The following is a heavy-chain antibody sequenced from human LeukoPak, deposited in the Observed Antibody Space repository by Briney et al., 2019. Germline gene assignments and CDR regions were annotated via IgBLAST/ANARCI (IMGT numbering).Heavy chain of an antibody. CDR1: GFIFSHYS. D-gene: IGHD1-1*01. CDR2: ISNSDI. J-gene: IGHJ4*02. CDR3: ARDDHWSFDY. Sequence: GGSPRLSCAASGFIFSHYSMNWVRQAPGKGLEWVSYISNSDIYYAASVKGRFTISKDNAKNSLYLQLNSLRDEDTAVYYCARDDHWSFDYWGQGTLVTVSS. V-gene: IGHV3-48*02.